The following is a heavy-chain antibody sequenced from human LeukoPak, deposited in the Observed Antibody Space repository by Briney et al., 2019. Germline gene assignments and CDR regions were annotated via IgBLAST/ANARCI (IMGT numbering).Heavy chain of an antibody. J-gene: IGHJ6*02. CDR2: INHNGNVN. V-gene: IGHV3-7*03. Sequence: RGSLRLSCAASGSTFSSYWMNWARQAPGKGLEWVASINHNGNVNYYVDSVKGRFTISRDNAKNSLYLQMSNLRAEDTAVYFCARGGGLDVWGQGATVTVSS. D-gene: IGHD3-16*01. CDR1: GSTFSSYW. CDR3: ARGGGLDV.